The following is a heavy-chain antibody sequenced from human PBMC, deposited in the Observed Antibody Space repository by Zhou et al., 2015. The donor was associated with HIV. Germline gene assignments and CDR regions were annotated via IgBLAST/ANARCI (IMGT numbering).Heavy chain of an antibody. J-gene: IGHJ4*02. CDR3: ARVSYYDSSGYLPIDY. CDR1: GFTFSTHS. D-gene: IGHD3-22*01. Sequence: QVQLVESGGGVVQPGRSLRLSCTASGFTFSTHSMHWVRQAPGKGLEWVAVISYDGIHKYYADSVKGRFTISRDNSKNTLYLPMNSLRAEDTALYYCARVSYYDSSGYLPIDYWGQGTLVTVSS. CDR2: ISYDGIHK. V-gene: IGHV3-30-3*01.